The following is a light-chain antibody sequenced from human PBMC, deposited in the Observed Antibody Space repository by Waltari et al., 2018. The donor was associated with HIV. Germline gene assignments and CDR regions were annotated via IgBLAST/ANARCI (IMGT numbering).Light chain of an antibody. V-gene: IGKV1-5*03. CDR2: KAS. CDR1: QSISSW. Sequence: DIQMTQSPSTLSASVGDRVSITCRASQSISSWLAWYQQKPGQAPKLLIYKASSLESGVPSRFSGSGSGTEFTLTISSLQPDDFATYYCLSGTFGQGTRLEIK. CDR3: LSGT. J-gene: IGKJ2*02.